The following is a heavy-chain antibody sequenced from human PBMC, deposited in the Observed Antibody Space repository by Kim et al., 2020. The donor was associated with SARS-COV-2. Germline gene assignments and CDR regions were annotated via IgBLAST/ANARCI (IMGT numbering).Heavy chain of an antibody. CDR1: GGSISSSSYY. J-gene: IGHJ5*02. V-gene: IGHV4-39*01. CDR3: ARHPEIWFGGLLSWFDP. Sequence: SETLSLTCTVSGGSISSSSYYWGWIRQPPGKGLEWIGSIYYSGSTYYNPSLKSRVTISVDTSKNQFSLKLSSVTAADTAVYYCARHPEIWFGGLLSWFDPWGQGTLVTVSS. CDR2: IYYSGST. D-gene: IGHD3-10*01.